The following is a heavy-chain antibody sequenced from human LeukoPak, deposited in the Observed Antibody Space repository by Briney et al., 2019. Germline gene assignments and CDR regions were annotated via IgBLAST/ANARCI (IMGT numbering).Heavy chain of an antibody. CDR2: ISSSGSTI. CDR1: GFTFSSYE. Sequence: GGSLGLSCAASGFTFSSYEMNWVRQAPGKGLEWVSYISSSGSTIYYADSVKGRFTISRDNAKNSLYLQMNSLRAEDTAVYYCAELGITMIGGVWGKGTAVTISS. J-gene: IGHJ6*04. V-gene: IGHV3-48*03. CDR3: AELGITMIGGV. D-gene: IGHD3-10*02.